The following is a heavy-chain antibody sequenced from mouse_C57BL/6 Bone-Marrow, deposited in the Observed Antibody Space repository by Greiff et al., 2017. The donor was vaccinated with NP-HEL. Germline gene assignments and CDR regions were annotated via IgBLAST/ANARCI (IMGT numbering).Heavy chain of an antibody. CDR1: GYTFTDYY. CDR3: ARGDYYGSSLYYFDY. J-gene: IGHJ2*01. CDR2: IFPGSGSP. V-gene: IGHV1-75*01. Sequence: QVQLQQSGPELVKPGASVKISCKASGYTFTDYYINWVKQRPGQGLEGIGWIFPGSGSPYYNEKFKGKATLTVDKSSSTAYMLLLSLTSQDSAVYFCARGDYYGSSLYYFDYWGQGTTLKVSS. D-gene: IGHD1-1*01.